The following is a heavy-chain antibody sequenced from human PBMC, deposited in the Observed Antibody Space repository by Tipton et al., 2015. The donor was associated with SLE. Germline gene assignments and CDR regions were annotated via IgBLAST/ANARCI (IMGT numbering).Heavy chain of an antibody. J-gene: IGHJ3*02. Sequence: TLSLTCTVSGGSISSSSYYWGWIRQPPGKGLEWIGSIYYSGSTYYNPSLKSRVTISVDTSKNQFSLKLSSVTAADTAVYYCARDMIVVRDAFDIWGQGTMVTVSS. CDR1: GGSISSSSYY. CDR2: IYYSGST. D-gene: IGHD3-22*01. V-gene: IGHV4-39*07. CDR3: ARDMIVVRDAFDI.